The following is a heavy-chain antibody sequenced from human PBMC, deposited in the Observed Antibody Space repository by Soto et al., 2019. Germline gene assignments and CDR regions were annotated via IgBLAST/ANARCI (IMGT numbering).Heavy chain of an antibody. CDR2: IRAYNGNT. V-gene: IGHV1-18*01. J-gene: IGHJ6*02. D-gene: IGHD3-3*01. Sequence: QVQLVQSGAEVKKPGASVKVSCKASGYTFTSYGISWVRQAPGQGLEWMGWIRAYNGNTNYAQKLQGRLTMTTDTSTSTAYMELSSLRSDDTAVYYCARDGPYDFWSGYYRFYYGMDVWGQGTTVTVSS. CDR1: GYTFTSYG. CDR3: ARDGPYDFWSGYYRFYYGMDV.